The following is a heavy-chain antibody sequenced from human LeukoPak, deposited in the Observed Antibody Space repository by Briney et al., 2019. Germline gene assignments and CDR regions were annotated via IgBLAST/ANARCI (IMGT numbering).Heavy chain of an antibody. CDR2: IYPGDSDT. CDR1: GYSFTSYW. CDR3: ASYYDILTGQTTDAFDI. D-gene: IGHD3-9*01. V-gene: IGHV5-51*01. Sequence: GESLKISCKGSGYSFTSYWIGWVRQMPGKGLEWMGIIYPGDSDTRYSPSSQGQVTISADKSINTAYLQWSSLKASDTAMYYCASYYDILTGQTTDAFDIWGQGTMVTVSS. J-gene: IGHJ3*02.